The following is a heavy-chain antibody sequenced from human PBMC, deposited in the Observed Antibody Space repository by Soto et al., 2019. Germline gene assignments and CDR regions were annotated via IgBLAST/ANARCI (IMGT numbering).Heavy chain of an antibody. CDR2: IYYSGST. CDR3: ARDRGYCSGGSCYEWFDP. D-gene: IGHD2-15*01. J-gene: IGHJ5*02. V-gene: IGHV4-61*01. Sequence: SETLSLTCTVSGGSVSSGSYYWSWIRQPPGKGLEWIGYIYYSGSTNYNPSLKSRVTISVDTSKNQFSLKLSSVTAADTAVYYCARDRGYCSGGSCYEWFDPWGQGTLVTV. CDR1: GGSVSSGSYY.